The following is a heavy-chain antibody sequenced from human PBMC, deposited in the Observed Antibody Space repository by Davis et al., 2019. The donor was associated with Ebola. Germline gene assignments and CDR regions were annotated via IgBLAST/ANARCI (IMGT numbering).Heavy chain of an antibody. J-gene: IGHJ6*02. CDR2: MNPNSGNT. CDR1: GYTFTSYA. D-gene: IGHD6-19*01. Sequence: ASVKVSCKASGYTFTSYAISWVRQATGQGLEWMGWMNPNSGNTGYAQKFQGRVTMTRNTSISTAYMELSSLRSEDTAVYYCARDDSSGWYGDYYGMDVWGQGTTVTVSS. V-gene: IGHV1-8*02. CDR3: ARDDSSGWYGDYYGMDV.